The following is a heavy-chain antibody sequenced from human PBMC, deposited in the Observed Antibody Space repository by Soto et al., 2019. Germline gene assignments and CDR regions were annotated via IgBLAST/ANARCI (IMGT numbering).Heavy chain of an antibody. D-gene: IGHD3-10*01. CDR3: AKARGYGSGTNNHYYGMDV. J-gene: IGHJ6*02. V-gene: IGHV1-69*10. CDR2: IIPIFNIP. Sequence: SVKVSCKDSGGTLSSYAITWVRLAPGQGREWMGGIIPIFNIPDYAQKFQGRVSITADKATSTAYMELSNLRPEDTATYYCAKARGYGSGTNNHYYGMDVWGQGTTVTVSS. CDR1: GGTLSSYA.